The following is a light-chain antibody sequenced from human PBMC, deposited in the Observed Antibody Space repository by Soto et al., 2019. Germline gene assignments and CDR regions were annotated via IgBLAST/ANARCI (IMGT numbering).Light chain of an antibody. Sequence: EIVLTQSPATLSLSPGERATLSCRASQSVSSYLAWYQQKPGQAPRLLIYDASNRATGVPARFSGSGSGTDFTLSISSLEPEAFAIYYCLQRSYWPALTFCGGTKVEIK. CDR2: DAS. J-gene: IGKJ4*01. CDR3: LQRSYWPALT. V-gene: IGKV3-11*01. CDR1: QSVSSY.